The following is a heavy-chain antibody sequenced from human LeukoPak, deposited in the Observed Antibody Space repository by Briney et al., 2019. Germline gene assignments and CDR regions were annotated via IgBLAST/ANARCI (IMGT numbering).Heavy chain of an antibody. Sequence: PSETLSLPCTVSGDSFSSVSYYWSWIRQPAGKGLEWIGRIYATGSTNYHPPLKRRATIAVDTSRHHFSMKLISVTAADTAVYYCARGGLLNWFDPWGQGTLVTVSS. D-gene: IGHD1-26*01. J-gene: IGHJ5*02. CDR2: IYATGST. CDR3: ARGGLLNWFDP. V-gene: IGHV4-61*02. CDR1: GDSFSSVSYY.